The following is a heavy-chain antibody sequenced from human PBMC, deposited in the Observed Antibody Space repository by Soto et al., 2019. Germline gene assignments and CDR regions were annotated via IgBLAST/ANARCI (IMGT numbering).Heavy chain of an antibody. D-gene: IGHD5-12*01. CDR3: AKDHDGYNRKFVYYFDY. CDR2: ISGSGGST. J-gene: IGHJ4*02. V-gene: IGHV3-23*01. CDR1: GFTFSSYA. Sequence: GGSLRLSCAASGFTFSSYAMSWVRQAPGKGLEWVSAISGSGGSTYYADSVKGRFTISRDNSKNTLYLQMNSLRAEDTAVYYCAKDHDGYNRKFVYYFDYWGQGTRVTVSS.